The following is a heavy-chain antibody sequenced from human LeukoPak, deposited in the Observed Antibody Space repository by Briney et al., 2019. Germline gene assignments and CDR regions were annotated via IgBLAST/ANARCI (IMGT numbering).Heavy chain of an antibody. J-gene: IGHJ4*02. V-gene: IGHV4-4*09. D-gene: IGHD6-25*01. Sequence: PSETLSLTCAVYGGSFSGYYWSWIRQPPGKGLEWIGYIYTSGSTNYNPSLESRVTISGDTSKNQFSLKLSSVTAADTAVYYCARYTWDSGHDYWGQGTLVTVSS. CDR2: IYTSGST. CDR3: ARYTWDSGHDY. CDR1: GGSFSGYY.